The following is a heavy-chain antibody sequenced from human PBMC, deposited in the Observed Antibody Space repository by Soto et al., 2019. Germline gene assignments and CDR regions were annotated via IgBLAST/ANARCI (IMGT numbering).Heavy chain of an antibody. CDR1: GGTFSRYA. CDR2: IIPIFGTA. V-gene: IGHV1-69*13. J-gene: IGHJ6*02. Sequence: GASVKVSFKASGGTFSRYAISWVRQAPGQGLEWMGGIIPIFGTANYAQKFQGRVTITADESTSTAYMELSSLRSEDTAVYYCARRSYSSSWAHYYYYGMDVWGQGTTVTVSS. D-gene: IGHD6-13*01. CDR3: ARRSYSSSWAHYYYYGMDV.